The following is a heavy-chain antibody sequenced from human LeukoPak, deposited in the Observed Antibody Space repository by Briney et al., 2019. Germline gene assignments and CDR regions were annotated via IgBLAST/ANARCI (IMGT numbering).Heavy chain of an antibody. J-gene: IGHJ6*02. V-gene: IGHV1-8*01. CDR1: GYTFTSYD. Sequence: GASVKVSCKASGYTFTSYDINWVRQATGQGLEWMGWMNPNSGNTGYAQKFQGRVTMTRNTSMSTAYMELSSLRSEDTAVYYCARGGSLGELLYPYYYYGMDVWGQGTTVTVSS. CDR2: MNPNSGNT. D-gene: IGHD3-10*01. CDR3: ARGGSLGELLYPYYYYGMDV.